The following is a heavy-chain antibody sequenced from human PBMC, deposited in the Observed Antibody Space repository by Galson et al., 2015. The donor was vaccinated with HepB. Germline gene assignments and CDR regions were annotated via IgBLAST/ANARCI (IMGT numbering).Heavy chain of an antibody. J-gene: IGHJ4*02. D-gene: IGHD3-22*01. V-gene: IGHV2-5*02. CDR2: IYWEDDK. CDR3: AHFSGYSPPFDY. CDR1: GFSLSTSGVG. Sequence: PALVKPTQTLTLTCTFSGFSLSTSGVGVGWIRQPPGKALEWLALIYWEDDKRYSPSLKSRLTITKDISKNQVVLTMTNMDPEDTATYYCAHFSGYSPPFDYWGQGTLVTVSS.